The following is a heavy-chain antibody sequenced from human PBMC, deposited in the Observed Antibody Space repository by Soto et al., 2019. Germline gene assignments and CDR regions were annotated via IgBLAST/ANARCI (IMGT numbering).Heavy chain of an antibody. CDR3: AAMAVDSSGFFDY. CDR2: INPSGGSP. D-gene: IGHD3-22*01. Sequence: QVQLVQSGAEVKKPGASVKVSCMASGYTFTNYYIHWVRQAPGQGLEWLGVINPSGGSPTYVQKFQGRVPMTRDTSTSTVYMVLSSLRSEDTAVYYCAAMAVDSSGFFDYWGRGILVTVSS. J-gene: IGHJ4*02. V-gene: IGHV1-46*03. CDR1: GYTFTNYY.